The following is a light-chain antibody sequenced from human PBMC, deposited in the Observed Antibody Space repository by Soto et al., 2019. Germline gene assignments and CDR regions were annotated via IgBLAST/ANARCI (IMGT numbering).Light chain of an antibody. CDR3: QQRSNWPPFT. CDR2: DAS. Sequence: EIVLTQSPATLSLSPGERATLSCRASQTVSFYLAWYQQKPGQAPRLLIYDASKRATGTPARFSGSGSGTDFTLPISSLEPEDFAVDYCQQRSNWPPFTFGPGTKVDIK. CDR1: QTVSFY. J-gene: IGKJ3*01. V-gene: IGKV3-11*01.